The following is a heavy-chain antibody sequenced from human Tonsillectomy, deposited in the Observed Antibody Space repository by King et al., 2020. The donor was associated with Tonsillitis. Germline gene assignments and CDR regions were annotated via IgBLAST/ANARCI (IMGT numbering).Heavy chain of an antibody. V-gene: IGHV3-30*02. CDR2: ISYDGGNK. J-gene: IGHJ4*02. CDR3: AKARDSGDSEPLDH. CDR1: GFTFSSYG. D-gene: IGHD4-17*01. Sequence: VQLVESGGGVVQSGGSLRLSCAASGFTFSSYGIHWVRQAPGKGLEWVAYISYDGGNKYYADAVKGRFTISRDISKNTVYLQMSSLRIEDTAVYYCAKARDSGDSEPLDHWGQGTLVTVS.